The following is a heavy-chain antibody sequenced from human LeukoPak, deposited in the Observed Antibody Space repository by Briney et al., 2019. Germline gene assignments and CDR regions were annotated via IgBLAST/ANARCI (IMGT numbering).Heavy chain of an antibody. J-gene: IGHJ4*02. Sequence: SETLSLTRAVYGGSFSGYYWSWIRQPPGKGLEWIGEINQSGSTNYNPSLKSRVTISEDMSKNQFSLKLSSVTAADTAVYYCAKRPTGSGFDYWGQGALVTVSS. D-gene: IGHD6-25*01. CDR3: AKRPTGSGFDY. CDR1: GGSFSGYY. CDR2: INQSGST. V-gene: IGHV4-34*01.